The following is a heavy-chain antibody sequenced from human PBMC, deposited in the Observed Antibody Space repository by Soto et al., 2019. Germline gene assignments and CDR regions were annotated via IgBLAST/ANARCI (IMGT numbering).Heavy chain of an antibody. CDR3: AREGPAAAGTPFVDY. Sequence: PSETLSLTCTVSGGSISSYYWSWMRQPAGKGLEWIGRIYTSGSTNYNPSLKSRVTMSVDTSKNQFSLKLSSVTAADTAVYYCAREGPAAAGTPFVDYWGQGTLVTVSS. V-gene: IGHV4-4*07. D-gene: IGHD6-13*01. CDR2: IYTSGST. CDR1: GGSISSYY. J-gene: IGHJ4*02.